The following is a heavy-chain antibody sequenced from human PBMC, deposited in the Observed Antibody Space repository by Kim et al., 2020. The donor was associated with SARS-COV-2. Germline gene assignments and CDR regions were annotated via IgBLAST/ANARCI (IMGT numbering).Heavy chain of an antibody. Sequence: KFQGRVTITRDTSISTAYMELSRLRSDDTAVYYCARDPLEHSYYYYGMDVWGQGTTVTVSS. CDR3: ARDPLEHSYYYYGMDV. J-gene: IGHJ6*02. V-gene: IGHV1-2*02.